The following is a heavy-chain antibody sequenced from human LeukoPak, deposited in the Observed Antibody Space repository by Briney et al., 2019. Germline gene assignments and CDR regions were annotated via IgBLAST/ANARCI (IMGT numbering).Heavy chain of an antibody. CDR3: AREVGGYRYGTRNPFDY. V-gene: IGHV1-8*01. CDR1: GYTFTSYD. D-gene: IGHD5-18*01. Sequence: GASVKVSCKASGYTFTSYDINWVRQATGQGLEWMGWMNPNSGNTGYAQKFQGRVTMTRNTSISTAYMELSSLRSEDTAVYYCAREVGGYRYGTRNPFDYWGQGTLVTVSS. J-gene: IGHJ4*02. CDR2: MNPNSGNT.